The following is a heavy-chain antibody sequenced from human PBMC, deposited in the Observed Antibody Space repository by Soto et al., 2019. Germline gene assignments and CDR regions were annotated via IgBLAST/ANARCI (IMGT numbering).Heavy chain of an antibody. J-gene: IGHJ4*02. CDR1: GYSFTTYW. V-gene: IGHV5-51*01. CDR2: IYPSDSDA. Sequence: GESLKISCKGSGYSFTTYWIGRVRQMPGKGLEWMGIIYPSDSDARYSPSFQGQVTISADKSISTAYLQWSSLKASDTAIYYCARGGYYYDRSGPSDYWGQGTLVTVSS. D-gene: IGHD3-22*01. CDR3: ARGGYYYDRSGPSDY.